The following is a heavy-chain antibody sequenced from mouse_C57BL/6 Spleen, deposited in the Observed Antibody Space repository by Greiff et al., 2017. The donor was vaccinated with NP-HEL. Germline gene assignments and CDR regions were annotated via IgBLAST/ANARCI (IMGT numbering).Heavy chain of an antibody. CDR2: IDPENGDT. Sequence: EVKLMESGAELVRPGASVKLSCTASGFNIKDDYMHWVKQRPEQGLEWIGWIDPENGDTEYASKFQGKATITADTSSNTAYLQLSSLTSEDTAVYYCTRGYGSSYGYFDVWGTGTTVTVSS. J-gene: IGHJ1*03. CDR1: GFNIKDDY. CDR3: TRGYGSSYGYFDV. D-gene: IGHD1-1*01. V-gene: IGHV14-4*01.